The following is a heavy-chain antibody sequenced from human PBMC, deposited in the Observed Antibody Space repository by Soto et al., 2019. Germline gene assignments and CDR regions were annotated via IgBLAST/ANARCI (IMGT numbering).Heavy chain of an antibody. J-gene: IGHJ4*02. V-gene: IGHV1-69*08. Sequence: QVQLVQSGAEVKKPGSSVKVSCKASGGAFTNDIITWVRQAPGQGLEWMGRIIPLLDITNYAQKFQGRVTITADKSTSTAYMELNSLISEDTAAYYCARDSPIGSTFSGYDAIDSWGQGTLVTVSS. CDR1: GGAFTNDI. D-gene: IGHD5-12*01. CDR2: IIPLLDIT. CDR3: ARDSPIGSTFSGYDAIDS.